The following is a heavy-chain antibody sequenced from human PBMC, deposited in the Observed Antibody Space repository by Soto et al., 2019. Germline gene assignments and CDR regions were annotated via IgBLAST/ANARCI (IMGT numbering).Heavy chain of an antibody. V-gene: IGHV3-23*01. CDR2: ITGSGGST. Sequence: EVRLLESGGGLVQPGGSLRLSCAASGFTFRTYAMNWIRQAPGKGLEWVSGITGSGGSTYSVDSVKGRFTISRDNSNNMVYLQMNSLRAEDTALYYCAKETSFSLFGVAGAYFDYWGQGTLVTVSS. CDR1: GFTFRTYA. CDR3: AKETSFSLFGVAGAYFDY. J-gene: IGHJ4*02. D-gene: IGHD3-3*01.